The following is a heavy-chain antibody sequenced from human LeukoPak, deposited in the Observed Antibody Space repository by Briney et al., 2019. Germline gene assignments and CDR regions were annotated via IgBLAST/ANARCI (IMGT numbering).Heavy chain of an antibody. J-gene: IGHJ6*02. CDR1: GGSISSGGYY. D-gene: IGHD3-3*01. V-gene: IGHV4-31*03. Sequence: SETLSLTCTVSGGSISSGGYYWSWIRQHPGKGLEWIGYIYYSGSTYYNPSLKSRVTISVDTSKNQFSLKLSSVTAADTAVYYCARLRFTIFGVDYYYYGMDVWGQGTTVTVSS. CDR2: IYYSGST. CDR3: ARLRFTIFGVDYYYYGMDV.